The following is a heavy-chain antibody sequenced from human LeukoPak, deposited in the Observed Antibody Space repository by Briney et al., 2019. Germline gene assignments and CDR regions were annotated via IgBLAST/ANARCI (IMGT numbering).Heavy chain of an antibody. CDR3: AREKRSASQLFFDN. CDR2: IYYSGST. CDR1: GGSISSSSYY. Sequence: NASETLSLTCTVSGGSISSSSYYWGWIRQPPGKGLEWIGSIYYSGSTYYNPSLKSRVTISVDTSKNQFSLKLSSVTAADTAVYFCAREKRSASQLFFDNWGPGTLVTVSS. D-gene: IGHD2-2*01. J-gene: IGHJ4*02. V-gene: IGHV4-39*07.